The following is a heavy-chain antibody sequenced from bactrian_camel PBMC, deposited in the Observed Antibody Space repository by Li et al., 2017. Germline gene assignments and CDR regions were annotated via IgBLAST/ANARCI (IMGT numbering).Heavy chain of an antibody. D-gene: IGHD5*01. CDR1: GSPISDRC. CDR2: IYIGSGKT. J-gene: IGHJ4*01. V-gene: IGHV3S40*01. Sequence: VQLVESGGGSVRAGGSLRLSCTSFGSPISDRCMGWFRQYAEQDGEPGREGVAAIYIGSGKTWYGDSVKGRFTISQPNGKDTVYLQMNSLKPEDTAMYYCATCSDLGGTVGYDYWGQGTQVTVS. CDR3: ATCSDLGGTVGYDY.